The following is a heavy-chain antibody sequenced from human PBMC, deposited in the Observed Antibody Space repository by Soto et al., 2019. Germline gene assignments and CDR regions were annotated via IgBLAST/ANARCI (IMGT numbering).Heavy chain of an antibody. J-gene: IGHJ4*02. CDR1: GDTFTNYA. V-gene: IGHV1-3*01. CDR2: INAGNGNT. Sequence: ASVKVSCKASGDTFTNYAMHWVRQAPGQRLEWMGWINAGNGNTKYSQKFQGRVTITRDTSASTAYMELSSLRAEDTAVYYCARPTYYYDSSGPPDYWGQGTLVTVS. D-gene: IGHD3-22*01. CDR3: ARPTYYYDSSGPPDY.